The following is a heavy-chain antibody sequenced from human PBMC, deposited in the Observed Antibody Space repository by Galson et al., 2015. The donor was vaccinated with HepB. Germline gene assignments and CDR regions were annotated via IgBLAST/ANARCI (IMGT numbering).Heavy chain of an antibody. CDR3: ARVGFRIAAAAFDY. D-gene: IGHD6-13*01. CDR2: ISYDGSNK. Sequence: SLRLSCAASGFTFSSNAMHWVRQAPGKGLEWVAVISYDGSNKYYADSVKGRFTISRDNSKNTLYLQMNSLRAEDTAVYYCARVGFRIAAAAFDYWGQGTLVTVSS. J-gene: IGHJ4*02. CDR1: GFTFSSNA. V-gene: IGHV3-30*04.